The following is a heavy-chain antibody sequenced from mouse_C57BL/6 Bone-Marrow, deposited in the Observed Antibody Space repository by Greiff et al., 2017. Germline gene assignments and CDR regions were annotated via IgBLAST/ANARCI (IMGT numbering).Heavy chain of an antibody. Sequence: EVQLVESGGGLVQPGGSMKLSCVASGFTFSNYWMNWVRQSPEKGLEWVAQIRLKSDNYATHYAESVKGRFTISRDDSKSSVYLQMNNLRAEDTGIYYCTPSSSYGYFDVWGTGTTVTVSS. D-gene: IGHD1-1*01. CDR1: GFTFSNYW. CDR3: TPSSSYGYFDV. V-gene: IGHV6-3*01. CDR2: IRLKSDNYAT. J-gene: IGHJ1*03.